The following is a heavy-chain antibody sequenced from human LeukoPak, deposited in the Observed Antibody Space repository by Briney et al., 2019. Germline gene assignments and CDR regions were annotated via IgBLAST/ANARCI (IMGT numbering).Heavy chain of an antibody. V-gene: IGHV3-30-3*01. CDR2: ISYDGSNK. CDR3: ASPPVGYDFWSGSLRPYFDH. CDR1: GFTFSSYA. Sequence: GGSLRLSCAASGFTFSSYAMHWVRQAPGKGLEWVAVISYDGSNKYYADSVKGRFTISRDNSKNTLYLQMNSLRAEDTAVYYCASPPVGYDFWSGSLRPYFDHWGQGTLVTVSS. D-gene: IGHD3-3*01. J-gene: IGHJ4*02.